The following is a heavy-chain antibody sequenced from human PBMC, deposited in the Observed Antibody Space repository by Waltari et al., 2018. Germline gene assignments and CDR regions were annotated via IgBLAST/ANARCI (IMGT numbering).Heavy chain of an antibody. CDR1: GFTFSKYT. Sequence: EVQLAESGGGLVKPGGSLRLSFEASGFTFSKYTMNWVSQAPGKGLRWVPSITSSDVYIYYADSVKGGFTISRDNAKNSVYLQMNSLRAEDSAVYYCAKDDAYYDMNVWGTGTTVTVSS. CDR2: ITSSDVYI. J-gene: IGHJ6*03. CDR3: AKDDAYYDMNV. V-gene: IGHV3-21*06.